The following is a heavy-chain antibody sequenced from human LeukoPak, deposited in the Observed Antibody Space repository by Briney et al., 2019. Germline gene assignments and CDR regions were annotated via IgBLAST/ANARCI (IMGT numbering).Heavy chain of an antibody. Sequence: PGGSLRLSCAASGFTFSDYTMNWVRQAPGKGLEWVSSIIGSSSYIYYADSVKGRFTISRDNSKNTLYLQMNSLRAEDTAVYYCAKDLGYCSGGSCDAFDIWGQGTMVTVSS. CDR1: GFTFSDYT. V-gene: IGHV3-21*04. CDR2: IIGSSSYI. CDR3: AKDLGYCSGGSCDAFDI. D-gene: IGHD2-15*01. J-gene: IGHJ3*02.